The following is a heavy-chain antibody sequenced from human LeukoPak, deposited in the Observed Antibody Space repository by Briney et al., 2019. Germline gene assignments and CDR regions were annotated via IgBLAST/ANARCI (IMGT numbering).Heavy chain of an antibody. J-gene: IGHJ1*01. V-gene: IGHV4-59*01. D-gene: IGHD2-2*01. CDR2: IYYSGST. Sequence: SETLSLTCTVSGGSISSYYWSWIRQPPGKGLEWIGYIYYSGSTNYNPSLKSRVTISVDTSKNQFSLKLSSVTAADTAVYYCARGGLHQLPDLAEYFQHWGQGTLVTVSS. CDR1: GGSISSYY. CDR3: ARGGLHQLPDLAEYFQH.